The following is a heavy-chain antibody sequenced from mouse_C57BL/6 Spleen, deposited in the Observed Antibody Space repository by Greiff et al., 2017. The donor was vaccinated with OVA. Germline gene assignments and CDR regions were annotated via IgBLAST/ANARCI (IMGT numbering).Heavy chain of an antibody. Sequence: QVQLQQSGAELVMPGASVKLSCKASGYTFTSYWMHWVKQRPGQGLEWIGEIDPSDSYTNYNQKFKGKSTLTVDKSSSTAYMQLSSLASEDSAVYYSARLDYWGQGTTLTVSS. CDR3: ARLDY. CDR1: GYTFTSYW. CDR2: IDPSDSYT. V-gene: IGHV1-69*01. J-gene: IGHJ2*01.